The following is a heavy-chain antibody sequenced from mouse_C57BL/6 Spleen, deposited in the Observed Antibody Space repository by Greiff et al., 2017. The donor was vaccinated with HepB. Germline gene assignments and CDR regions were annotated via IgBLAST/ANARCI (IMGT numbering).Heavy chain of an antibody. J-gene: IGHJ1*03. CDR1: GFTFSDYY. CDR2: ISNGGGST. D-gene: IGHD2-14*01. V-gene: IGHV5-12*01. Sequence: DVMLVESGGGLVQPGGSLKLSCAASGFTFSDYYMYWVRQTPEKRLEWVAYISNGGGSTYYPDTVKGRFTISRDNAKNTLYLQMSRLKSEDTAMYYCARRYDGGWYFDVWGTGTTVTVSS. CDR3: ARRYDGGWYFDV.